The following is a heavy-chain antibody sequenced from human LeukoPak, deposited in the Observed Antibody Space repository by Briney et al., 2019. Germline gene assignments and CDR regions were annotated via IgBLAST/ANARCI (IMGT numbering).Heavy chain of an antibody. CDR3: ARGHLGSADY. Sequence: SETLSLTCTVSGASISSSSYYWGWIRQPPGKGLEWIGSIYYSGSTYYNPSLKSRVTISVDTSKNQFSLKLSSVTAADTAVYYCARGHLGSADYWGQGTLVTVSS. V-gene: IGHV4-39*01. J-gene: IGHJ4*02. D-gene: IGHD5-12*01. CDR1: GASISSSSYY. CDR2: IYYSGST.